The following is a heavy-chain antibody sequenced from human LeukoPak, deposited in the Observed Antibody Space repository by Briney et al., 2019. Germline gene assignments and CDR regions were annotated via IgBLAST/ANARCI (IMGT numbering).Heavy chain of an antibody. CDR1: GGSFSGYY. CDR2: INHSGST. V-gene: IGHV4-34*01. Sequence: PSETLSLTCAVYGGSFSGYYWSWIRQPPGKGLEWIGEINHSGSTNYNPSLKSRVTISVDTSKNQFSLKLSSVTAADTAVYYCARHRRGAPFDPWGQGTLVTVSS. J-gene: IGHJ5*02. CDR3: ARHRRGAPFDP.